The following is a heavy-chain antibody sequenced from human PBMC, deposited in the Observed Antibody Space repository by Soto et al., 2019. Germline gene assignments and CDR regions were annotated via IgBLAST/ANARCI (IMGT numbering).Heavy chain of an antibody. J-gene: IGHJ5*02. D-gene: IGHD3-22*01. V-gene: IGHV4-59*01. CDR2: INYSGIT. CDR1: GGSITSYF. Sequence: QVQLQESGPGLVKPSETLSLTCTVSGGSITSYFWSWIRQSPGKGLQWIGYINYSGITMYNPYFKRRAPIPVNPATHLFPLELKSVPAADTAVYYWAGAADSSARPPDPGGRGPRVTVSS. CDR3: AGAADSSARPPDP.